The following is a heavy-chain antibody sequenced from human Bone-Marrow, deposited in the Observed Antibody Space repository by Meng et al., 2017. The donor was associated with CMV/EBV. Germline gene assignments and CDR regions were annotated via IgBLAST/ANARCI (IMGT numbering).Heavy chain of an antibody. CDR1: GGSISSSNW. V-gene: IGHV4-4*02. CDR3: SRDEPQIQLRDSDYYGMDV. CDR2: IYHSGST. D-gene: IGHD5-18*01. J-gene: IGHJ6*02. Sequence: SETLSLTCAVSGGSISSSNWWRWVSQHPGKGLEWIGEIYHSGSTSYNPYLKSRSTISVDKSKNQFSLKLSSVTAADTAVDYCSRDEPQIQLRDSDYYGMDVWGQGTTVTVSS.